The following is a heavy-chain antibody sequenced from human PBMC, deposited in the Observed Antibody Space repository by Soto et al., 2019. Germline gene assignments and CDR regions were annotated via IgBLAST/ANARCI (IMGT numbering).Heavy chain of an antibody. CDR1: GGTFSSYT. CDR3: ARGWLGNYFDY. Sequence: SVKVSCKASGGTFSSYTISWVRQAPGQGLEWMGRIIPILGIANYAQKFQGRVTITADKSTSTAYMELSSLRSEDTAVYYCARGWLGNYFDYWGQGTLVTVSS. CDR2: IIPILGIA. J-gene: IGHJ4*02. D-gene: IGHD5-12*01. V-gene: IGHV1-69*02.